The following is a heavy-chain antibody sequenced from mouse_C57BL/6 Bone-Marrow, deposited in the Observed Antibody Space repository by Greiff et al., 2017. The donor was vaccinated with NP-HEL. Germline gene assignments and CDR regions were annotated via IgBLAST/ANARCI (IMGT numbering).Heavy chain of an antibody. CDR3: ARGGNYWYYFDY. V-gene: IGHV1-47*01. CDR1: GYIFTTYP. J-gene: IGHJ2*01. CDR2: FHPYNDDT. D-gene: IGHD2-1*01. Sequence: QVQLKQSGAELVKPGASVKMSCKASGYIFTTYPIEWVKQNHGKSLEWIGNFHPYNDDTEYNEKFKNKATLTVEKSSSTVYLELSRLTSDDSSVYYCARGGNYWYYFDYWGQGTTLTVSS.